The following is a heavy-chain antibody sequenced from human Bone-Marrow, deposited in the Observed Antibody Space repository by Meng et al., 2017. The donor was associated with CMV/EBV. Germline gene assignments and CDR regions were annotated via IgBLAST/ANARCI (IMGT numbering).Heavy chain of an antibody. CDR2: IYYSGST. V-gene: IGHV4-31*03. J-gene: IGHJ6*02. CDR1: GGSISSGGYY. Sequence: SETLSLTCTVSGGSISSGGYYWSWIRQHPGKGLEWIGYIYYSGSTYYNPSLKSRVTISVDTSKNQFSLKLSSVTAADTAVYYCARDRYYYYGMDVWGQGTTVTVPS. CDR3: ARDRYYYYGMDV.